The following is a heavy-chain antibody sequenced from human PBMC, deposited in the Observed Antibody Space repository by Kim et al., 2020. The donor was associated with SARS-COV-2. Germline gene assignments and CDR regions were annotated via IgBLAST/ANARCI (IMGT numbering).Heavy chain of an antibody. D-gene: IGHD5-12*01. Sequence: GGSLRLSCAASGFNFGTFTMSWVRQAPGKGLEWVSYMSARSGPVYYADSVEGRFTISRDNADNSLYLQMDSLRDEDTAVYYCARDLGGYGLFDYWGHGTL. CDR3: ARDLGGYGLFDY. V-gene: IGHV3-48*02. CDR2: MSARSGPV. J-gene: IGHJ4*01. CDR1: GFNFGTFT.